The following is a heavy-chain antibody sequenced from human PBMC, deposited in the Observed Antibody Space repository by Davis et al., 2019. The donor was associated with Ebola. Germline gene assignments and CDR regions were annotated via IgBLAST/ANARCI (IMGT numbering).Heavy chain of an antibody. J-gene: IGHJ4*02. CDR2: IYYSGST. V-gene: IGHV4-59*01. Sequence: MPSETLSLTCTVSGGSISSYYWSWIRQPPGKGLEWIGYIYYSGSTNYNPSLKSRVTISVDTSKNQFPLKLSSVTAADTAVYYCARDRGIAARFFDYWGQGTLVTVSS. CDR3: ARDRGIAARFFDY. CDR1: GGSISSYY. D-gene: IGHD6-6*01.